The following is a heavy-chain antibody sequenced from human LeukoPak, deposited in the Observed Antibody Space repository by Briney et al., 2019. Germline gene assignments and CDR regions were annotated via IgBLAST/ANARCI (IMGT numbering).Heavy chain of an antibody. CDR2: TSAYNGNT. Sequence: ASVKVSCKASGYTFTSYGISWVRQAPGQGLEWMGWTSAYNGNTNYAQKLQGRVTMTTDTSTNTAFMELRSLRSDDTAVYYCARVWGRGYSSPDDYWGQGTLVTVSS. V-gene: IGHV1-18*01. D-gene: IGHD5-18*01. CDR1: GYTFTSYG. CDR3: ARVWGRGYSSPDDY. J-gene: IGHJ4*02.